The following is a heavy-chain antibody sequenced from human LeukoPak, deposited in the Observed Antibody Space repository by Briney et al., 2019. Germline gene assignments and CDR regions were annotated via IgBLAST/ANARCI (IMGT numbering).Heavy chain of an antibody. Sequence: GGSLRLSCAASGFTFSSYSMNWVRQAPGKGLQWVSYISSSSSTRYYADSVKGRFTISRDNAKNSLYLQMNSLRAEDTAVYYCAGHTPGDWGQGTMVTVSS. CDR1: GFTFSSYS. J-gene: IGHJ3*01. V-gene: IGHV3-48*01. CDR2: ISSSSSTR. CDR3: AGHTPGD. D-gene: IGHD3-16*01.